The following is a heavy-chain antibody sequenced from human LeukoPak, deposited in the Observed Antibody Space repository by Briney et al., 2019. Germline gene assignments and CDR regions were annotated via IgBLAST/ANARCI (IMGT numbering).Heavy chain of an antibody. CDR1: GFTFSSYA. V-gene: IGHV3-30-3*01. J-gene: IGHJ4*02. D-gene: IGHD4-17*01. CDR3: ARVTVTTLSPFDY. CDR2: ISYDGSNK. Sequence: PGRSLRLSCAASGFTFSSYAMHWVRQAPGKGLEWVAVISYDGSNKYYADSVKGRFTISRDNSKNTLYLQMNSLRAEDTAVYYCARVTVTTLSPFDYWGQGTLVTVSS.